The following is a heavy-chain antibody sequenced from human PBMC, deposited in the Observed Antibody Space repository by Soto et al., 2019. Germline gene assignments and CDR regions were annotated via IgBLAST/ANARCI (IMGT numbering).Heavy chain of an antibody. Sequence: SETLSLTCAVYGGSFSGYYWSCVRHPPGNGLEWIAEINHSVSTNYNPSLKSRVTISVDTSKNYFSLKLSFVTAADTAVYYCARALPVSRYCISIDCPRSGMDVWGQGTTVTVSS. CDR2: INHSVST. CDR3: ARALPVSRYCISIDCPRSGMDV. V-gene: IGHV4-34*01. CDR1: GGSFSGYY. D-gene: IGHD2-2*01. J-gene: IGHJ6*02.